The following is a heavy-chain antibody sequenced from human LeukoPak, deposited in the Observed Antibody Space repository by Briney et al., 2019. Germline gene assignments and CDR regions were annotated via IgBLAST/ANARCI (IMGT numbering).Heavy chain of an antibody. D-gene: IGHD3-22*01. CDR2: ISGSGGST. CDR3: AKRPGTMIVVVFNDY. J-gene: IGHJ4*02. Sequence: GGXLRLSCAASGFTFSSYAMSWVRQAPGKGVEWVSAISGSGGSTYYADSVKGGFTISRDNSKNTLYLQMNSLRAEDTAVYYCAKRPGTMIVVVFNDYWGQGTLVTVSS. CDR1: GFTFSSYA. V-gene: IGHV3-23*01.